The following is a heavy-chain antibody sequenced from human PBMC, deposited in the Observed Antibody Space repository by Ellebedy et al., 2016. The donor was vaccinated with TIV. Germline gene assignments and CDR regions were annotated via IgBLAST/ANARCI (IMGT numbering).Heavy chain of an antibody. D-gene: IGHD3-22*01. CDR2: VIPVLGMT. CDR3: ARDQVPKYDTRD. V-gene: IGHV1-69*04. CDR1: GGIFSSA. Sequence: ASVKVSCKASGGIFSSAISWVRQAPGQGLEWMGRVIPVLGMTNYAQKFQGRVTITADDSTSTAYMELGSLRSDDTAVYYCARDQVPKYDTRDWGQGTLVTVSS. J-gene: IGHJ4*02.